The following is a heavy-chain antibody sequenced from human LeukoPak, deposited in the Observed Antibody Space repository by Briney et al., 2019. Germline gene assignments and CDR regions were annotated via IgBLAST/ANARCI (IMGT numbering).Heavy chain of an antibody. CDR2: INNSVST. D-gene: IGHD2-21*02. V-gene: IGHV4-34*01. J-gene: IGHJ4*02. CDR1: GGSLSDYY. CDR3: ARNGSTTVVVTAPPSGEVGFDY. Sequence: PETLSLTCAVYGGSLSDYYWSCIRQPPGKGLEWIGGINNSVSTNYNPSLKSRVTISVDTSKNQFSLKLSSVTAADTAVYYCARNGSTTVVVTAPPSGEVGFDYWGQGTLVSVSS.